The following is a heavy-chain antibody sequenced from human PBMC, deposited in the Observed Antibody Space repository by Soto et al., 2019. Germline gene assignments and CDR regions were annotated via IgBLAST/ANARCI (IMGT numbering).Heavy chain of an antibody. Sequence: QVQLVQSGAEVKKPGSSVKVSCKASGGTFSTYAVSWVRQAPGQGLEWMGGIIPFFDLANYAQNFQGRVTITADEPKGKAYMEMSSLRSEDTAVYYCAREARNYDFWSGYYSPDLVDYWGQGTLVTVSS. CDR1: GGTFSTYA. CDR2: IIPFFDLA. CDR3: AREARNYDFWSGYYSPDLVDY. J-gene: IGHJ4*02. D-gene: IGHD3-3*01. V-gene: IGHV1-69*01.